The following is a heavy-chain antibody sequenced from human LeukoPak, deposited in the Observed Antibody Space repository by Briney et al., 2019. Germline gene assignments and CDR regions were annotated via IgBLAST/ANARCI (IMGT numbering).Heavy chain of an antibody. V-gene: IGHV3-23*01. CDR2: ISGSGGST. J-gene: IGHJ4*02. Sequence: GGSLRLSCAASGFTFSSYAMTWVRRAPGKGLEWVSTISGSGGSTSYADSVKGRFTISRDNSKNTLYLQMNSLRAEDTAVYYCAKGFRGSSDWYNFFDYWAREPWSPSPQ. CDR3: AKGFRGSSDWYNFFDY. CDR1: GFTFSSYA. D-gene: IGHD6-19*01.